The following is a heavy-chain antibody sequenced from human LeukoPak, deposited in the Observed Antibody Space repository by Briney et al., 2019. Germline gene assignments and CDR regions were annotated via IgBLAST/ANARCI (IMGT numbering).Heavy chain of an antibody. CDR2: SSHTGTA. J-gene: IGHJ4*02. CDR1: GDSISGSY. CDR3: ARRNNMGYWHYFDF. Sequence: SETLSLTCTVSGDSISGSYWCWIRQPQRKGLGLIRYSSHTGTANYNPSVRSRVTISRDTSKNQFSLKLSTVTAADTAVYYCARRNNMGYWHYFDFWGQGTLVTVSS. V-gene: IGHV4-59*01. D-gene: IGHD2-8*02.